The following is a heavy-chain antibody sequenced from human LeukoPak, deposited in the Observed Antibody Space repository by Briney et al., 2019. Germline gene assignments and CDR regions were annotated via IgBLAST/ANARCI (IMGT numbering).Heavy chain of an antibody. V-gene: IGHV4-34*01. Sequence: SETLSLTCTVSGGSISSYYWSWIRQPPGKGLEWIGEINHSGSTNYNPSLKSRVTISVDTSKNQFSLKLSSVTAADTAVYYCARRIAAAGSGQVDYWGQGTLVTVSS. CDR2: INHSGST. CDR3: ARRIAAAGSGQVDY. D-gene: IGHD6-13*01. CDR1: GGSISSYY. J-gene: IGHJ4*02.